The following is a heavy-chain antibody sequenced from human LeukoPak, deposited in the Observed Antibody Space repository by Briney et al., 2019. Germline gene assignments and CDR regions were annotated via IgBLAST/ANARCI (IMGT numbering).Heavy chain of an antibody. CDR2: ISYDGSNK. Sequence: GGSLRLSCAASGFTFSSYAMHWVRQAPGKGLEWVAVISYDGSNKYYADSVKGRFTISRDNSKNTLHLQMNSLRAEDTAVYYCARGYGTGAFDIWGQGTMATVSS. J-gene: IGHJ3*02. CDR3: ARGYGTGAFDI. V-gene: IGHV3-30*04. CDR1: GFTFSSYA. D-gene: IGHD4-17*01.